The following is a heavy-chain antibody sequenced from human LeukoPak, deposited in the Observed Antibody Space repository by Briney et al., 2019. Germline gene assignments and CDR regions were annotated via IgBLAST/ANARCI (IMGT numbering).Heavy chain of an antibody. CDR2: MNPNSGNT. Sequence: GASVKVSCKASGYTFTSYDINWVRQATGQGLEWMGWMNPNSGNTGYAQKFQGRVTMSRNTSIRTAYMELSSLRSEDTAVYYCARGGILWFGELLYYFPYWGQGTLVTVSS. CDR1: GYTFTSYD. D-gene: IGHD3-10*01. V-gene: IGHV1-8*01. CDR3: ARGGILWFGELLYYFPY. J-gene: IGHJ4*02.